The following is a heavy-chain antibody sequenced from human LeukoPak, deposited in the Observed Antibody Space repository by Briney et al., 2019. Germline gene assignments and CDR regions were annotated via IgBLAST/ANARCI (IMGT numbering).Heavy chain of an antibody. Sequence: ASVKVSCKASGYTFTSYDINWVRRATGQGLEWMGWMNPNSGNTGYAQKFQGRVTMTRNTSISTAYMELSSLRSEDTAVYYCARSIVATYWFDPWGQGTLVTVSS. CDR1: GYTFTSYD. CDR3: ARSIVATYWFDP. CDR2: MNPNSGNT. D-gene: IGHD5-12*01. J-gene: IGHJ5*02. V-gene: IGHV1-8*01.